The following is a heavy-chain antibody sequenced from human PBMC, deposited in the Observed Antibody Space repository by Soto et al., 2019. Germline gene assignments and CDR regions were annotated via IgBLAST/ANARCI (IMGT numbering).Heavy chain of an antibody. J-gene: IGHJ5*01. CDR3: ARQSYYDVLTGYLTWFDS. CDR1: GFRFTSYW. V-gene: IGHV5-51*01. CDR2: ISPIDSDT. D-gene: IGHD3-9*01. Sequence: PGESLKISCKGSGFRFTSYWIGWVRQMPGKGLEWMGIISPIDSDTRYSPSFEGQVTISADSSINTAYLQWSSLKASDTGIYYCARQSYYDVLTGYLTWFDSWGRGTQVTVSS.